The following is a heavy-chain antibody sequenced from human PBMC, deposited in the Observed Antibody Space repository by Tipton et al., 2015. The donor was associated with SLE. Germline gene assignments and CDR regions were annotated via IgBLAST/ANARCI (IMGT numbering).Heavy chain of an antibody. CDR1: GDSISSGTYY. V-gene: IGHV4-39*02. Sequence: TLSLTCTVSGDSISSGTYYWGWIRQPPGKGLEWIGSMHYRRGTFYNPSLNALATISVDTSKNHFSLKLSSVTAADTAVYYCAGWTSVVRKAYWGPGALVTVSS. CDR2: MHYRRGT. D-gene: IGHD4-23*01. CDR3: AGWTSVVRKAY. J-gene: IGHJ4*02.